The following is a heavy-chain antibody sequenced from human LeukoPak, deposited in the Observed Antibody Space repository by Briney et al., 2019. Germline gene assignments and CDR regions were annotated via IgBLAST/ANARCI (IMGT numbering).Heavy chain of an antibody. CDR2: ISYDGSNK. CDR3: ARGSVIAAAGTDFDY. D-gene: IGHD6-13*01. J-gene: IGHJ4*02. V-gene: IGHV3-30-3*01. CDR1: GFTFSSYA. Sequence: GGSLRLSCAVSGFTFSSYAMHWVRQAPGKGLEWVAVISYDGSNKYYADSVKGRFTISRDNSKNTLYLQMNSLRAEDTAVYYCARGSVIAAAGTDFDYWGQGTLVTVSS.